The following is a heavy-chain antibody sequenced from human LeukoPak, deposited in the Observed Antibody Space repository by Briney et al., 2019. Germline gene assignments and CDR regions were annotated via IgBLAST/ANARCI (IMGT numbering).Heavy chain of an antibody. CDR1: GYTFTGYY. J-gene: IGHJ5*02. Sequence: GESLKISCKASGYTFTGYYMHWVRQAPGQGLEWMGWINPNSGGTNYAQKFQGRVTMTRDTSISTAYMELSRLRSDDTAVYYCARDLTGTTSGWFDPWGQGTLVTVSS. V-gene: IGHV1-2*02. CDR3: ARDLTGTTSGWFDP. CDR2: INPNSGGT. D-gene: IGHD1-7*01.